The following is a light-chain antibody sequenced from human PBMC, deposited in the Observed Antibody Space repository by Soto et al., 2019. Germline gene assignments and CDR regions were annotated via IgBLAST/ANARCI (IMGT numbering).Light chain of an antibody. CDR2: GAS. CDR3: QQNNKWPPVT. CDR1: QTISND. V-gene: IGKV3-15*01. J-gene: IGKJ4*01. Sequence: EVVMTQSPATVSVSPGEGVTLSCRASQTISNDLAWYQQKPGQAPRLLIYGASTRATGVPARFSGGGSGTEFTLTISSLLSEDFAIYYCQQNNKWPPVTFGGGTKVEIK.